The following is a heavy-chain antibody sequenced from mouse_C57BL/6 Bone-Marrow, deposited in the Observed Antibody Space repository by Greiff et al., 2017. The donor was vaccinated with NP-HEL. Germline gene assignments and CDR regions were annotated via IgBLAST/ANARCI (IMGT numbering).Heavy chain of an antibody. D-gene: IGHD1-1*01. Sequence: QVQLQQPGAELVKPGASVKLSCKASGYTFTSYWMQWVKQRPGQGLEWIGMIHPNSGSTNYNEKFKSKATLTVDKSSSTAYMQLSSLTSEDSAVYYCALYYYGSSGYWGQGTTLTVSS. J-gene: IGHJ2*01. CDR1: GYTFTSYW. V-gene: IGHV1-64*01. CDR2: IHPNSGST. CDR3: ALYYYGSSGY.